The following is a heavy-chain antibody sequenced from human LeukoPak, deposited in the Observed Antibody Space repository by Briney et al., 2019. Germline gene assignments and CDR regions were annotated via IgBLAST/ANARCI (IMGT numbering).Heavy chain of an antibody. V-gene: IGHV3-23*01. D-gene: IGHD6-19*01. Sequence: GGSLRLSCAASGFTVSSYGMRWVRQAPGKGLEWVLAISSRGGDTYYADSVKGRFTISRDNSKNTLYVQMNSLSAEDTAVYYCAKRVAYNSGYYWDYWGQGTLVTVSS. CDR2: ISSRGGDT. J-gene: IGHJ4*02. CDR1: GFTVSSYG. CDR3: AKRVAYNSGYYWDY.